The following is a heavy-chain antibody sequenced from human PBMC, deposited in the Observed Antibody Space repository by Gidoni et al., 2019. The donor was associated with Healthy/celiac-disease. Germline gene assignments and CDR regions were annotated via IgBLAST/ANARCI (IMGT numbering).Heavy chain of an antibody. J-gene: IGHJ3*02. CDR3: ASPEGCWAFDI. CDR2: IYYSGCT. Sequence: QLQLQESGPGLVKPSETLSLTSTVAGGTISSSSYYWGWICQPPGKGLEWIGSIYYSGCTSSIPPLRRRVTLSVDTSKTQFSLTLSSVTAADTAVYYFASPEGCWAFDIWGQVTMVTVSS. V-gene: IGHV4-39*01. D-gene: IGHD6-13*01. CDR1: GGTISSSSYY.